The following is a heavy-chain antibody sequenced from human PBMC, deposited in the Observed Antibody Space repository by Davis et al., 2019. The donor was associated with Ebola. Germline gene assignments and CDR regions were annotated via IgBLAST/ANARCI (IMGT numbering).Heavy chain of an antibody. CDR1: GGSISSGGYY. J-gene: IGHJ4*02. CDR2: IHHSGST. Sequence: PSETLSLTCTVSGGSISSGGYYWSWIRQPPGKGLEWIGEIHHSGSTNYNPSLKSRVTISVDPSKNQFSLKLSSVTAAATAVYYCARGQIIDGYKSYYFDYWGQGTLVTVSS. V-gene: IGHV4-39*07. CDR3: ARGQIIDGYKSYYFDY. D-gene: IGHD5-24*01.